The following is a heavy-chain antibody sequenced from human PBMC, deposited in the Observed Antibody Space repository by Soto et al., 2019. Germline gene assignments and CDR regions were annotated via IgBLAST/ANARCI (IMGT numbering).Heavy chain of an antibody. CDR1: GFTFNDYS. CDR3: VRAGHVFDVHYYGMDL. CDR2: ISSSGTYI. D-gene: IGHD3-10*01. J-gene: IGHJ6*02. Sequence: GGSLRLSFEASGFTFNDYSMDWVRQAPEKGLEWVSSISSSGTYIYYADSVKGRFAISRDNANNVMYLQIDTLRAEDTAVYYCVRAGHVFDVHYYGMDLWGQGTTVTVSS. V-gene: IGHV3-21*01.